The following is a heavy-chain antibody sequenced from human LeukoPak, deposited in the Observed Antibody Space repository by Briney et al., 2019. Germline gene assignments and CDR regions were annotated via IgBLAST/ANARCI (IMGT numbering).Heavy chain of an antibody. CDR1: GYTFTGYY. CDR3: ARDPGIAAAGTNFDP. V-gene: IGHV1-2*02. J-gene: IGHJ5*02. D-gene: IGHD6-13*01. CDR2: INPNSGGT. Sequence: GASVKVSCKASGYTFTGYYMHWVRQAPGQGLEWMGWINPNSGGTNYAQKLQGRVTMTTDTSTSTAYMELRSLRSDDTAVYYCARDPGIAAAGTNFDPWGQGTLVTVSS.